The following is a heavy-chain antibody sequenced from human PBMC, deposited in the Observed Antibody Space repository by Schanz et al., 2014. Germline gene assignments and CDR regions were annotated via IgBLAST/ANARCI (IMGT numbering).Heavy chain of an antibody. D-gene: IGHD3-16*01. CDR2: IRYDGSKI. V-gene: IGHV3-30*02. CDR3: ARDLAFGGVYDRHSDS. J-gene: IGHJ4*02. Sequence: VQLVESGGGLVQPGGSLRLSCAASGFRLSTYGMHWVRQAPGKGLEWVAFIRYDGSKIYYADSVKGRFTISRDNPKNTLSLQMNSLRVEDTAVYYCARDLAFGGVYDRHSDSWGQGTLVTVSS. CDR1: GFRLSTYG.